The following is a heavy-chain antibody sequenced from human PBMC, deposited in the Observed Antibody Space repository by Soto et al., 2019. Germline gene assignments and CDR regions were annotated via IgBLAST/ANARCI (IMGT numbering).Heavy chain of an antibody. CDR1: GFTFSNFW. CDR3: ATLNSFGSDY. D-gene: IGHD5-18*01. V-gene: IGHV3-74*01. Sequence: PGGSLRLSCAASGFTFSNFWMHWVRQAPGKGLVWVSRIYRDGSGTTYADSVKGRFTISRDNAKSTLYLQMNSLRAEDTAVYYCATLNSFGSDYWGRGTLVTVSS. J-gene: IGHJ4*02. CDR2: IYRDGSGT.